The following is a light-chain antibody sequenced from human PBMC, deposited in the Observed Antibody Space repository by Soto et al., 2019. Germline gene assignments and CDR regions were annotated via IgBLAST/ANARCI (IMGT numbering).Light chain of an antibody. CDR2: VNN. CDR1: SSNIGAGYG. Sequence: QAVVTQPPSVSGALGQRVTISCTGSSSNIGAGYGVHWYQQLPGTVPKLLIYVNNNRPSGVPDRFSGSKSGTSASLAITGLQAEDEADYYCQSYDSSLSGSVFGGGTKLTVL. V-gene: IGLV1-40*01. J-gene: IGLJ2*01. CDR3: QSYDSSLSGSV.